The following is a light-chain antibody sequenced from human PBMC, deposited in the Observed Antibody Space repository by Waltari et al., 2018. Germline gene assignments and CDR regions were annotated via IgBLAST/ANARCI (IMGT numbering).Light chain of an antibody. J-gene: IGLJ1*01. CDR2: NNY. V-gene: IGLV1-44*01. CDR1: SSDIGSNT. CDR3: ATWDDSLKGFV. Sequence: QSVLTQPPSASGPPGQRVTISCSGRSSDIGSNTVNWYQHLPGTAPMPLIYNNYYRPPGARARFAGSKSGTSASRAISGLQSEGEAVFYCATWDDSLKGFVFGSGTKVTVL.